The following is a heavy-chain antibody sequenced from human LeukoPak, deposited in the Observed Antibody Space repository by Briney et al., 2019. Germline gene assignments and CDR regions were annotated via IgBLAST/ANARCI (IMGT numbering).Heavy chain of an antibody. CDR1: GFTFSSFA. D-gene: IGHD3-10*01. CDR3: VKEQGSGYYRTADY. V-gene: IGHV3-30*18. CDR2: ITYDGDIR. J-gene: IGHJ4*02. Sequence: GGSLRLSCAASGFTFSSFAVSWVRQAPGKGLEWVGVITYDGDIRYFEDSVKGRFTISRDTSKSTLYLQMNSLGAEDTAVYYCVKEQGSGYYRTADYWGQGTLVTVSP.